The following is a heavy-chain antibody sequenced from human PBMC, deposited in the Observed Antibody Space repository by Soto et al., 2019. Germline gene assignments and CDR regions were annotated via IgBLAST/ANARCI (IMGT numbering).Heavy chain of an antibody. CDR1: GFTFDDYA. D-gene: IGHD3-9*01. J-gene: IGHJ4*02. V-gene: IGHV3-9*01. Sequence: DVQLVESGGGLVQPGRSLRLSCAASGFTFDDYAMHWVRQAPGKGLEWVSGISWNSGSIGYADSVKGRFTISRDNAKNSLYLQMNCLRAEDTALYYCAKGQTDILTGYYNYWGQGTLVTVSS. CDR3: AKGQTDILTGYYNY. CDR2: ISWNSGSI.